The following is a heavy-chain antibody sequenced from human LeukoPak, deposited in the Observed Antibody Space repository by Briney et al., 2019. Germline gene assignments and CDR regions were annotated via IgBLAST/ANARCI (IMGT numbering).Heavy chain of an antibody. CDR1: GFTFSSYG. CDR3: AKDYYDSSGYYSPVFQH. J-gene: IGHJ1*01. D-gene: IGHD3-22*01. Sequence: GGSLRLSCAASGFTFSSYGMRWVRQAPGKGLEWVAFIRYDGSNKYCADSVKGRFTISRDNSKNTLYLQMNSLRAEDTAVYYCAKDYYDSSGYYSPVFQHWGQGTLVTVSS. CDR2: IRYDGSNK. V-gene: IGHV3-30*02.